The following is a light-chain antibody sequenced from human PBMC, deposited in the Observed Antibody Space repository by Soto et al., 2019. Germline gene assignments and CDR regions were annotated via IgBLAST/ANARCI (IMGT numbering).Light chain of an antibody. CDR1: QSLSSW. CDR2: AAS. J-gene: IGKJ5*01. V-gene: IGKV1-9*01. Sequence: GGIVTITCRASQSLSSWLAWYQQKQGIAPKLLIYAASTLQSGVPSRFSGSGYGTEFNLTISSLQPEDFATYYCQQLNSYPITFGQGTRLEIK. CDR3: QQLNSYPIT.